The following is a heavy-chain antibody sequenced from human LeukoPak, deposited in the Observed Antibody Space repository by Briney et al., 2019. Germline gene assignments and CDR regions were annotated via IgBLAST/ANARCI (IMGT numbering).Heavy chain of an antibody. Sequence: SETLSLTCTVSGGSISSYYWSWIRQPAGKGLESIGHISTSGSTNYNPSLKSRVTMSVDTSKNQFSLKLSSVTAADTAVYYCARVPSWKGYMDVWGKGTTVTVSS. V-gene: IGHV4-4*07. CDR3: ARVPSWKGYMDV. D-gene: IGHD1-1*01. J-gene: IGHJ6*03. CDR1: GGSISSYY. CDR2: ISTSGST.